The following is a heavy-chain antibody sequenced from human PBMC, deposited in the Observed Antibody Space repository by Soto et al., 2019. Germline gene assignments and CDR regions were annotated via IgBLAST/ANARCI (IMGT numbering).Heavy chain of an antibody. CDR3: ARGGYYDFWSGYYPFDY. V-gene: IGHV4-39*01. CDR2: IYYSGST. D-gene: IGHD3-3*01. CDR1: GGSISSSSYY. Sequence: SETLSLTCTVSGGSISSSSYYWGWIRQPPGKGLEWIGSIYYSGSTYYNPSLKSRVTISVDTSKNQFSLKLSSVTAADTAVYYCARGGYYDFWSGYYPFDYWGQGNLVTVSS. J-gene: IGHJ4*02.